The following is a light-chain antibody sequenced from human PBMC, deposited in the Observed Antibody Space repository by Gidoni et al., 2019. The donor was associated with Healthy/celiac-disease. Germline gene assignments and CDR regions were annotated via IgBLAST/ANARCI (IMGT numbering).Light chain of an antibody. CDR3: SSYTSSSTLV. CDR1: SSDVGGYNY. Sequence: QSALTPPASVSGSPGQSITTSCTGTSSDVGGYNYVSWYQQHPGKAPKLMIYDVRNRPSGVSNRFSGSKSGNTSSLTISGLQAEDEADYYCSSYTSSSTLVFGGGTKLTVL. J-gene: IGLJ3*02. CDR2: DVR. V-gene: IGLV2-14*03.